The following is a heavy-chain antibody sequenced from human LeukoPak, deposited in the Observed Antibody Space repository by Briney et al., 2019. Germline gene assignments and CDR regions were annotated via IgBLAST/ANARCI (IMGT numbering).Heavy chain of an antibody. CDR3: ARGDYRGSGSYYYYYYMDV. CDR2: LHTSGST. D-gene: IGHD3-10*01. J-gene: IGHJ6*03. CDR1: GGSISSYY. Sequence: ASETLSLTCTVSGGSISSYYWSWIRQPAGEGLEWIGRLHTSGSTHYNPSLKSRVTMSVDTSKNQFSLKLSSVTAADTAVYYCARGDYRGSGSYYYYYYMDVWGKGTTVTISS. V-gene: IGHV4-4*07.